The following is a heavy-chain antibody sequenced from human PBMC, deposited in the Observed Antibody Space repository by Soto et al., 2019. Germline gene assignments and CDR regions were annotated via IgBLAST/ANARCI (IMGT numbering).Heavy chain of an antibody. CDR2: ISSNGGST. Sequence: GGSLRLSCAASEFTFSDYAMHWVRQAPGKGLEYVSAISSNGGSTFYANSVKGRFTISRDNSKKTLYLQMGSLRAEDMAVYYCARDAARSNTLINYWGYYFDFWGQGTLVTVSS. V-gene: IGHV3-64*01. CDR3: ARDAARSNTLINYWGYYFDF. CDR1: EFTFSDYA. J-gene: IGHJ4*02. D-gene: IGHD3-16*01.